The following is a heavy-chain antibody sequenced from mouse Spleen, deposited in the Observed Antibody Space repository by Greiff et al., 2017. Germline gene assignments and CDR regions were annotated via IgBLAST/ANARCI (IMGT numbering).Heavy chain of an antibody. CDR3: ARRVYGNHDYYAMDY. Sequence: DVKLVESGGDLVKPGGSLTLSCAASGFTFSSYGMSWVRQTPDKRLEWVATISSGGSYTYYPDSVKGRFTIYRDNAKNTLYLQKSSLKSDDTAMYYCARRVYGNHDYYAMDYWGQGTSVTVSS. CDR1: GFTFSSYG. CDR2: ISSGGSYT. V-gene: IGHV5-6*02. J-gene: IGHJ4*01. D-gene: IGHD2-1*01.